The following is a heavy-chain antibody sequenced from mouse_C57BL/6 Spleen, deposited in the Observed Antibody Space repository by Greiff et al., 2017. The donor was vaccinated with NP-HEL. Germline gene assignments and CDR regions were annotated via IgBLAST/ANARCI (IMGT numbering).Heavy chain of an antibody. D-gene: IGHD1-1*01. CDR2: IRNKANNHST. V-gene: IGHV6-6*01. CDR1: GFTFSDAW. CDR3: TRPYYGSSPQYAMDY. Sequence: EVHLVESGGGLVQPGGSMKLSCAASGFTFSDAWMDWVRQSPEKGLEWVAEIRNKANNHSTYSAESVKGRFTSSRDDSKSSVYMQMNSLRAEDTGIYYCTRPYYGSSPQYAMDYWGQGTSVTVSS. J-gene: IGHJ4*01.